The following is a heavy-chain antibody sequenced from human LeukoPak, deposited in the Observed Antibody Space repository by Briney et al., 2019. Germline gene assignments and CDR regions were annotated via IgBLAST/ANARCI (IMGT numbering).Heavy chain of an antibody. D-gene: IGHD3-16*02. CDR1: GYSFTSYW. CDR2: IYPGDSDT. Sequence: GESLKISCKGSGYSFTSYWIGWVRQMPGKGLEWMGIIYPGDSDTRYSPSFQGQVTISAVRSISTAYLQWSSLKASDTAMYYCARHNSDYVWGSYRESDYWGQGTLVTVSS. J-gene: IGHJ4*02. CDR3: ARHNSDYVWGSYRESDY. V-gene: IGHV5-51*01.